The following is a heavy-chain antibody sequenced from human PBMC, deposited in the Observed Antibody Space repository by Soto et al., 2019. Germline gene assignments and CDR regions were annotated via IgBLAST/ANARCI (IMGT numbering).Heavy chain of an antibody. V-gene: IGHV3-30*18. CDR3: AKGDYDFWSGYTPAEYFQH. J-gene: IGHJ1*01. Sequence: QVQLVESGGGVVQPGRSLRLSCAASGFTFSSYGMHWVRQAPGKGLEWVAVISYDGSNKYYADSVKGRFTISRENSKNTLYLQMNSLRAEDTAVYYGAKGDYDFWSGYTPAEYFQHWGQGTLVTVSS. CDR2: ISYDGSNK. D-gene: IGHD3-3*01. CDR1: GFTFSSYG.